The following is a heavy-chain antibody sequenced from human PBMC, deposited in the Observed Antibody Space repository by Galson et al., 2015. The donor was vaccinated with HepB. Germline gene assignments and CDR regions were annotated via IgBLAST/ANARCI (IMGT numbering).Heavy chain of an antibody. CDR1: GFSVSDDY. V-gene: IGHV3-53*01. J-gene: IGHJ4*02. D-gene: IGHD3-10*01. Sequence: SLRLSCAASGFSVSDDYMNWVRQTPRKGLEWVSVIYTGGSTYYADSVKGRFTISRDNSKNTVDLQMDSLRAEDTAVYYCARDPGGIGVHFDHWGQGTRVTVSS. CDR2: IYTGGST. CDR3: ARDPGGIGVHFDH.